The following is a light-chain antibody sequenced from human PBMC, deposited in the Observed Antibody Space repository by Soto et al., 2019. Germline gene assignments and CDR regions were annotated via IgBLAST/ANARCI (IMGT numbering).Light chain of an antibody. CDR3: QQYGRLPVS. Sequence: EVLLTQSPGTLSLSPGDRATLSCRASQSLTNNFLAWYQQKPGQTPRLLTHTATSRATDIPDRFAATGSGTDFTLTISRLEPEDFAVYFCQQYGRLPVSFGGGTKIEIK. V-gene: IGKV3-20*01. CDR2: TAT. CDR1: QSLTNNF. J-gene: IGKJ4*01.